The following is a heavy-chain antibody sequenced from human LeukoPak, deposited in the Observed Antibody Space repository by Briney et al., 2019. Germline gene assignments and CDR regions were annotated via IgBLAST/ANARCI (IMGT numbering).Heavy chain of an antibody. CDR3: ARDRLSQLRYFDWLPHLDAFDI. D-gene: IGHD3-9*01. CDR1: GGTFSSYA. V-gene: IGHV1-69*13. CDR2: IIPIFGTA. J-gene: IGHJ3*02. Sequence: GASVKVSCKASGGTFSSYAISWVRQAPGQGLEWMGGIIPIFGTANYAQKFQGRVTITADESTSTAYRELSSLRSEDTAVYYCARDRLSQLRYFDWLPHLDAFDIWGQGKMVTVSS.